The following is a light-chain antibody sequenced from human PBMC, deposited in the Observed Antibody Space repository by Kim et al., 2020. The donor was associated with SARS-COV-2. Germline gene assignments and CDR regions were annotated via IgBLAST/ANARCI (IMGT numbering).Light chain of an antibody. CDR1: SGHSTYA. J-gene: IGLJ3*02. V-gene: IGLV4-69*01. CDR2: VDSDGSH. CDR3: QTWDTGIRV. Sequence: TVKLTCTRSSGHSTYAIAWHQQQPEKGPRYLMKVDSDGSHNKGDGIPDRFSGSSSGAERYLTISSLQSEDEADYYCQTWDTGIRVFGGGTKVTVL.